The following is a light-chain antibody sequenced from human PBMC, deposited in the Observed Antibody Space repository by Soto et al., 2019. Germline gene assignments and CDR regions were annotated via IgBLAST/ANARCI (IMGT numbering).Light chain of an antibody. V-gene: IGKV1-39*01. CDR2: AAS. Sequence: SLTASVEERDLINSRASQSISNHLNWYQQKPGKAPKLLIFAASSLQSGVPSRFICSKPGPAYALTISSRHPGYIAPYNYQQSYRTPRTVGQGTKVDIK. CDR1: QSISNH. J-gene: IGKJ1*01. CDR3: QQSYRTPRT.